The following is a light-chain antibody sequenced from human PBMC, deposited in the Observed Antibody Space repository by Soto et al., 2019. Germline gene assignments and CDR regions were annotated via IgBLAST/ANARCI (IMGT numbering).Light chain of an antibody. V-gene: IGLV2-8*01. CDR1: SSDVGGYNY. CDR2: EVS. Sequence: QSALTQPPSASGSPGQSVTISCTGTSSDVGGYNYVSWYQQHPGKAPELMIYEVSKRPSGVPDRFSGSKSGNTASLTVSGLQAEDEADYYCSSYAGSNNLVFGGGTKPTVL. CDR3: SSYAGSNNLV. J-gene: IGLJ2*01.